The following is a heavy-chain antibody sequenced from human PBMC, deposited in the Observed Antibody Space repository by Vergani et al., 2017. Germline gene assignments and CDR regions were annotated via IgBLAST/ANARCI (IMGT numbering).Heavy chain of an antibody. CDR3: ARDLYVGSGNYWGFFDN. Sequence: EVHLVESGGALVQPGGSLRLSCTASGFTFSSYCMNWVRQAPGKGLEWISYINIGSSSIYYADSVKGRFTISRDNAKNSLYLQMNSLRAEDTAVYYCARDLYVGSGNYWGFFDNWGQGTLVSVSS. D-gene: IGHD3-10*01. V-gene: IGHV3-48*01. CDR2: INIGSSSI. CDR1: GFTFSSYC. J-gene: IGHJ4*02.